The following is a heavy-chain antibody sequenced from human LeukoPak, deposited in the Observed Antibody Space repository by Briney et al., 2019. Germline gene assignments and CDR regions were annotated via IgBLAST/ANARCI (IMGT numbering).Heavy chain of an antibody. Sequence: GGSLRLSCAASGFTFSSYAMHWVRQAPGKGLEYVSAISSNGGSTYYANSVKGRFTISRDNSKNTLYLQMGSLRAEDMAVYYCARDQPQLVACDYWGQGTLVTVSS. CDR2: ISSNGGST. CDR1: GFTFSSYA. D-gene: IGHD6-13*01. J-gene: IGHJ4*02. V-gene: IGHV3-64*01. CDR3: ARDQPQLVACDY.